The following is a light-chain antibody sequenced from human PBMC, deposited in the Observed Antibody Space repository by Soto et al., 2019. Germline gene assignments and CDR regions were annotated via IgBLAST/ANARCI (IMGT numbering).Light chain of an antibody. J-gene: IGKJ2*01. CDR2: GAS. Sequence: EIVLTQSPGTLSLSPGERATLSCRASHSVSSTYLAWYQQKPGQAPRLLLYGASSRATGIPDRFSGSGSGTDVTLPISRLEPEDCSVYYCQQYGSSPPYTFGQGTKLEIK. V-gene: IGKV3-20*01. CDR1: HSVSSTY. CDR3: QQYGSSPPYT.